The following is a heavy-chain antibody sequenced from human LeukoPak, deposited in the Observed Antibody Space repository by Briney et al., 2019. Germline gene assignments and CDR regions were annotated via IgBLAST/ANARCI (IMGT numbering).Heavy chain of an antibody. CDR3: ARRLSCGGSCRWLDP. J-gene: IGHJ5*02. CDR1: GGSISSSSYY. Sequence: PSETLSLTCTVSGGSISSSSYYWGWIRQPPGKGLEWIGSIYYSGSTYYNPSLKSRVTISVDTSKNQFSLKLSSVTAADTAVYYCARRLSCGGSCRWLDPWGQGTLVTVSS. D-gene: IGHD2-15*01. CDR2: IYYSGST. V-gene: IGHV4-39*01.